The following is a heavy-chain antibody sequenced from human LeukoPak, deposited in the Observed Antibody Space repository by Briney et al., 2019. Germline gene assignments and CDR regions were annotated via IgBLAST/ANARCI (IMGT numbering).Heavy chain of an antibody. D-gene: IGHD4-17*01. Sequence: ASVKVSCKASGYTFTSYGISWVRQAPGQGLEWMGWISAYNGNTNYAQKLQGRVTMTTDTSTSTAYMELRSLRSGDTAVYYCARVLDDYGDYVRLVGSDYWGQGTLVTVSS. CDR1: GYTFTSYG. CDR3: ARVLDDYGDYVRLVGSDY. V-gene: IGHV1-18*01. J-gene: IGHJ4*02. CDR2: ISAYNGNT.